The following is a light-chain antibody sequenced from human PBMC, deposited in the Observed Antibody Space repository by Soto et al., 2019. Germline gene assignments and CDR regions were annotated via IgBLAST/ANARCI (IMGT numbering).Light chain of an antibody. CDR2: DAS. Sequence: ENVLTQSPATLSLSPGERATLSCRASQSVSSNLAWYQQKPGQAPRLLIFDASNRATGIPVRFSASGSGTNFTLTISSLQPEDFAVYYCHQRSNWPPTFGGGTKVDIK. V-gene: IGKV3-11*01. CDR3: HQRSNWPPT. CDR1: QSVSSN. J-gene: IGKJ4*01.